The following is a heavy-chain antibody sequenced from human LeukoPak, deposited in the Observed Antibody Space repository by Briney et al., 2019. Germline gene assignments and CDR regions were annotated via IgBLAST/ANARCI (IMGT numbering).Heavy chain of an antibody. J-gene: IGHJ3*02. CDR3: ARNDLYDSSAGAFDI. D-gene: IGHD3-22*01. Sequence: PSQTLSLTCTVSGGSISSGGHYWSWIRQHPGKGLEWIGYIYYSGSTYYNPSLKSRVTISVDTSKNQFSLKLSSVAAADTAVYYCARNDLYDSSAGAFDIWGQGTMVTVSS. CDR2: IYYSGST. V-gene: IGHV4-31*03. CDR1: GGSISSGGHY.